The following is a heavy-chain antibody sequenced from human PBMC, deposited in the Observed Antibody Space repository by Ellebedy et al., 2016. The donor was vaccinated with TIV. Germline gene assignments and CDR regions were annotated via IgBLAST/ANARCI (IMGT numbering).Heavy chain of an antibody. CDR2: IYYTGTT. V-gene: IGHV4-39*01. Sequence: SETLSLXXTVSGGSISRTTYYWGWIRQPPGKGLEWLGTIYYTGTTYYNPSLNSRVTISIDTSKNQFSLKLNSMTAADTAVYYCAADYDIVAGYYRGDAFDVWGQGTMVTVSS. CDR3: AADYDIVAGYYRGDAFDV. CDR1: GGSISRTTYY. J-gene: IGHJ3*01. D-gene: IGHD3-9*01.